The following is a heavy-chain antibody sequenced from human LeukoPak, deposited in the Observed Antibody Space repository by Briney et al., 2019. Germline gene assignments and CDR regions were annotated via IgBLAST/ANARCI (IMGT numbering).Heavy chain of an antibody. J-gene: IGHJ5*02. V-gene: IGHV1-46*01. D-gene: IGHD1-26*01. CDR2: INPTGGST. CDR3: ARDNSVGDNAWWFDP. CDR1: GYTLTSYY. Sequence: ASVKVSCKPSGYTLTSYYMHWVRQAPGQGLEWMGLINPTGGSTGYAQKFQGRVTMTRDMSTSTDYMELSSLRSEDTAIYYCARDNSVGDNAWWFDPWGQGTLVTVFS.